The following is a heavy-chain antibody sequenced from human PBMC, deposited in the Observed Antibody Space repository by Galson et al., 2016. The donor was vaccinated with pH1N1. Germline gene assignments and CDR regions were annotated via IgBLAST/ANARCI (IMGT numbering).Heavy chain of an antibody. V-gene: IGHV3-23*01. CDR2: ISGSGRGT. Sequence: SLRLSCAASGFTFNKYAMTWVRQAPGKGLEWVSAISGSGRGTYYADPVKARFTISRDNSKDTVYLQMNSLTVEDTAIYYCAKGPRRGFKAYGVDYWGQGTLVTVSS. CDR3: AKGPRRGFKAYGVDY. CDR1: GFTFNKYA. D-gene: IGHD4-17*01. J-gene: IGHJ4*02.